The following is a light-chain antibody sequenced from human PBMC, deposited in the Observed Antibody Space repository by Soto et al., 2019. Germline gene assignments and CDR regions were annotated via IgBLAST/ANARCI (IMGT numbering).Light chain of an antibody. CDR3: QQRSSWPLT. Sequence: EIVLTQSPATLSLSPGERATLSCRASQSVGSYFAWYQQKPGQAPRLLIYDAFSRATGIPARFSGSGSGTDFTLTISSLEPEDFGVYFCQQRSSWPLTFGGGTMVEIK. CDR1: QSVGSY. CDR2: DAF. J-gene: IGKJ4*01. V-gene: IGKV3-11*01.